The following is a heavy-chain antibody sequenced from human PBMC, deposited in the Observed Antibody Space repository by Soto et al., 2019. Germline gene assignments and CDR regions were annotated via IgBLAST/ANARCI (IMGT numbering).Heavy chain of an antibody. D-gene: IGHD4-17*01. V-gene: IGHV3-30-3*01. CDR1: GFTFSSYA. Sequence: QVQLVESGGGVVQPGRSLRLSCAASGFTFSSYAMHWVRQAPGKGQEWVAVISYDGSNKYYADSVKGRFTISRDNSKNTLYLQMNSLRAEDTAVYYCARVADYGDYVGAEYFQHWGQGTLVTVSS. CDR3: ARVADYGDYVGAEYFQH. CDR2: ISYDGSNK. J-gene: IGHJ1*01.